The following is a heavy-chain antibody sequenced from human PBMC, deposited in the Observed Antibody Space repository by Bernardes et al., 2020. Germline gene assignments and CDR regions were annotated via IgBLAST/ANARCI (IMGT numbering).Heavy chain of an antibody. V-gene: IGHV1-69*13. CDR1: GGTFSSYA. J-gene: IGHJ6*02. CDR3: AGPGYSSSWYRGGDYYYGMDV. Sequence: SVKVSCKASGGTFSSYAISWVRQAPGQGLEWMGGIIPIFGTANYAQKFQGRVTITADESTSTAYMELSSLRSEDTAVYYCAGPGYSSSWYRGGDYYYGMDVWGQGTTVTVSS. D-gene: IGHD6-13*01. CDR2: IIPIFGTA.